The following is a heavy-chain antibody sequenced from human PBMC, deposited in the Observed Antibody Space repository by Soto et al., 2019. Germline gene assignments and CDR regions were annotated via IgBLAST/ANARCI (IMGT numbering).Heavy chain of an antibody. V-gene: IGHV4-59*13. CDR2: ICTGGTT. Sequence: QLQESGPGLVKPSETLSLTCTVSGGSISSFCWSWIRQPPGQGLEWIGYICTGGTTKYNPSLKGRGTMSVATSRTQFSLKLTSVTAADAAVYYCARVGSTSFYYATDVWGQGTTVTVSS. CDR1: GGSISSFC. D-gene: IGHD1-1*01. CDR3: ARVGSTSFYYATDV. J-gene: IGHJ6*02.